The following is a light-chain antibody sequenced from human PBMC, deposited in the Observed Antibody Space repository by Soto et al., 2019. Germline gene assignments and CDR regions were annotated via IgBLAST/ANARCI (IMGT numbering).Light chain of an antibody. CDR1: SSDVGGYNY. V-gene: IGLV2-14*01. CDR2: EVS. J-gene: IGLJ3*02. CDR3: SSYTTRLSV. Sequence: QSALTQPASVSGSPGQSITISCTGTSSDVGGYNYVSWYQHRPGEAPKLIIYEVSNRPSWASNRFSGSKSGNTASLTISGLQPDDEAYYYCSSYTTRLSVFGGGTKLTVL.